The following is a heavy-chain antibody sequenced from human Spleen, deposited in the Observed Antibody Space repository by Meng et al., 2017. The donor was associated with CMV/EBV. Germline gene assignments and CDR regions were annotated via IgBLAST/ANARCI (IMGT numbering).Heavy chain of an antibody. V-gene: IGHV3-30*02. CDR1: GFTFSSYG. Sequence: SGFTFSSYGMHWVRQAPGKGLEWVAFIRYDGSNKYYADSVKGRFTISRDNSKNTLYLQMNSLRAEDTAAYYCAKDLDQVTNDWFDPWGQGTLVTVSS. CDR3: AKDLDQVTNDWFDP. J-gene: IGHJ5*02. D-gene: IGHD4-17*01. CDR2: IRYDGSNK.